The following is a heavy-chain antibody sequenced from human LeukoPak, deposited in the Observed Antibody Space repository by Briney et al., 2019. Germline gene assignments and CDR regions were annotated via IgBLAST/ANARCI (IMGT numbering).Heavy chain of an antibody. CDR2: INPSGGAP. Sequence: ASVKVSCKASGYTFTNYYMHWVRQAPGQGLEWMGIINPSGGAPNYAQKFQGRVTMTRDTSTSTVYMQLSSLRSEDTAIYYCARAYDSSGYYAMTYWGQGTLVTASS. J-gene: IGHJ4*02. D-gene: IGHD3-22*01. CDR1: GYTFTNYY. V-gene: IGHV1-46*01. CDR3: ARAYDSSGYYAMTY.